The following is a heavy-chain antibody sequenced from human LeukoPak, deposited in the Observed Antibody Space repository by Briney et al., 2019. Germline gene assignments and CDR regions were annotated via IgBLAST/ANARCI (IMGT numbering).Heavy chain of an antibody. V-gene: IGHV1-8*03. Sequence: ASVKVSCKASGYTFTSYDINWVRQATGQGPEWMGWMNPNSGNTGYAQKFQGRVTITRNTSISTAYMELSSLRSEDTAVYYCAVHCSSTSCLQGRFDYWGQGTLVTVSS. CDR3: AVHCSSTSCLQGRFDY. J-gene: IGHJ4*02. CDR2: MNPNSGNT. D-gene: IGHD2-2*01. CDR1: GYTFTSYD.